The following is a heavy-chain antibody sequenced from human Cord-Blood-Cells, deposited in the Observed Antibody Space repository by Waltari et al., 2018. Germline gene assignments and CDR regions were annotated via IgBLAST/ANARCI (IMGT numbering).Heavy chain of an antibody. J-gene: IGHJ4*02. CDR1: GSTFPSSD. Sequence: QVPLAQSGVEGKKPGASVKVACKDSGSTFPSSDTHWVRQATGQGLEWMGWMNPNSGNTGYAQKFQGRVTITRNTSISTAYMELSSLRSEDTAVYYCARSSGSYPGGYWGQGTLVTVSS. D-gene: IGHD1-26*01. CDR3: ARSSGSYPGGY. CDR2: MNPNSGNT. V-gene: IGHV1-8*03.